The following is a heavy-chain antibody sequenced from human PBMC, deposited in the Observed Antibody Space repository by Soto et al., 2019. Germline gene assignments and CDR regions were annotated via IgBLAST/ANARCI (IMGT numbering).Heavy chain of an antibody. CDR3: AKRSLSPYCDGGIFYTPCDY. V-gene: IGHV3-23*01. J-gene: IGHJ4*02. Sequence: EVQLLESGGGLVQPGGSLRLSCAASGFTFSNYAMSWVRQAPGKGLDWVSTISVPDGSTYYADSVKGRFTISRDKSKNTRYLQMHSVRAEDTAISYCAKRSLSPYCDGGIFYTPCDYWGQGTLVTVSS. CDR1: GFTFSNYA. D-gene: IGHD2-15*01. CDR2: ISVPDGST.